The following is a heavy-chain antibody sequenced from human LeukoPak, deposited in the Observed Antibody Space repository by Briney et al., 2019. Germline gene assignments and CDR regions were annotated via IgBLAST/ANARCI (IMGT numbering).Heavy chain of an antibody. Sequence: GRSLRLSCAASGFTFSSYAMHWVRQAPGKGLEWVAVISYDGSNKYYADSVKGRFTISRDNSKNTLYLQMNSLRAEDTAVYYCARGPRYCSSPSCYVNWFDPWGQGTLVTVSS. D-gene: IGHD2-2*01. J-gene: IGHJ5*02. CDR3: ARGPRYCSSPSCYVNWFDP. V-gene: IGHV3-30*04. CDR1: GFTFSSYA. CDR2: ISYDGSNK.